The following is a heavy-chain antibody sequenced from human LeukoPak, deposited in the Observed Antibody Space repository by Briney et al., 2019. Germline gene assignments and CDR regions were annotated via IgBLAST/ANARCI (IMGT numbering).Heavy chain of an antibody. CDR2: INSDGSTT. V-gene: IGHV3-74*01. CDR3: ARASSRTFDY. J-gene: IGHJ4*02. D-gene: IGHD6-6*01. CDR1: GFTFSSYW. Sequence: GGTLRLSCAASGFTFSSYWMHWVRQAPGKGLVWVSRINSDGSTTSYADSVKGRFTISRDNAKNTLYLQMNGLRAEDTAVYYCARASSRTFDYWGQGTLVTVSS.